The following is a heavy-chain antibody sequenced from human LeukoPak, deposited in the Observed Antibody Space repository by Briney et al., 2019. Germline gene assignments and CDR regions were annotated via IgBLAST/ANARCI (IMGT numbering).Heavy chain of an antibody. CDR3: ANLDGDYLDY. J-gene: IGHJ4*02. V-gene: IGHV3-30*02. CDR1: GFTFSSYG. D-gene: IGHD4-17*01. Sequence: GGSLRLSCAASGFTFSSYGMHWVRQAPGKGLEWVAFIRYDGSNKYYADSVKGRFTISRDNSKNTLYLQMNSLRAEDTAVYHCANLDGDYLDYWGQGTLVTVSS. CDR2: IRYDGSNK.